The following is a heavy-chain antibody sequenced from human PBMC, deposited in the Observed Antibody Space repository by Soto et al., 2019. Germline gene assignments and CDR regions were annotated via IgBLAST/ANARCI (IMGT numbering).Heavy chain of an antibody. J-gene: IGHJ4*02. CDR3: AKDQGRGYSGYDFGVVDY. CDR1: GFTFSSYG. CDR2: ISYDGSNK. Sequence: TGGSLRLSCAASGFTFSSYGMHWVRQAPGKGLEWVAVISYDGSNKYYADSVKGRFTISRDNSKNTLYLQMNSLRAEDTAVYYCAKDQGRGYSGYDFGVVDYWGQGTLVTVSS. D-gene: IGHD5-12*01. V-gene: IGHV3-30*18.